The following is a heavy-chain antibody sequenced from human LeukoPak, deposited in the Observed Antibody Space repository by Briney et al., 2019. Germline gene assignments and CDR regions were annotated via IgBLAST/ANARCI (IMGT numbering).Heavy chain of an antibody. Sequence: GGSLRLSCAASGFTFSSYAMTRVREAPWKGLEWVSSISGSGGSTDYADSVKGRLTISRDTSKNTLYLQMNSLRAEDTAVYYCAKMYSSGWYDAFHIWGQGTMVTVSS. CDR3: AKMYSSGWYDAFHI. CDR1: GFTFSSYA. V-gene: IGHV3-23*01. J-gene: IGHJ3*02. CDR2: ISGSGGST. D-gene: IGHD6-13*01.